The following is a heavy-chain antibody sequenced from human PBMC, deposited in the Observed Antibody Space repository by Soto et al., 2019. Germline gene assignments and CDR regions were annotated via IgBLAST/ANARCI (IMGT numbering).Heavy chain of an antibody. J-gene: IGHJ6*03. Sequence: GGSLRLSCAASGFTVSSNYMSWVRQAPGKGLEWVSVIYSGGSTYYADSVKGRFTISRDNSKNTLYLQMNSLRAEDTAVYYCARDKGLLWFGGEYYMDVWGKGTTVTVSS. CDR3: ARDKGLLWFGGEYYMDV. D-gene: IGHD3-10*01. CDR1: GFTVSSNY. CDR2: IYSGGST. V-gene: IGHV3-66*01.